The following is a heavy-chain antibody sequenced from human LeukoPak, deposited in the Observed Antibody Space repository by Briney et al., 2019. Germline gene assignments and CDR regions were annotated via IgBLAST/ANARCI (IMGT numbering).Heavy chain of an antibody. V-gene: IGHV3-66*01. D-gene: IGHD3-22*01. Sequence: GGSLRLSCAASGFTVSNNYMSWVRQAPGKGLEWVSVIYSGGRTYYADSVKGRFTISRDNSKNTLYLQMNSLRAEDTAVYYCAIESSSGYYLAFWGQGTLVTVSS. CDR2: IYSGGRT. CDR3: AIESSSGYYLAF. J-gene: IGHJ4*02. CDR1: GFTVSNNY.